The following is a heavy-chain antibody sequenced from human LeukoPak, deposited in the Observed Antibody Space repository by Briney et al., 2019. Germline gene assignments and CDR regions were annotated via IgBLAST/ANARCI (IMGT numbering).Heavy chain of an antibody. CDR1: GGTFSSYT. Sequence: SVKVSCKXSGGTFSSYTISWVRQAPGQGLEWMGRIIPILGIANYSQKFQGRVTITADKSTGTAYMELSSLRSEDTAVYYCARDNPRDFWSNFDYWGQGTLVTVSS. CDR2: IIPILGIA. D-gene: IGHD3-3*01. CDR3: ARDNPRDFWSNFDY. V-gene: IGHV1-69*04. J-gene: IGHJ4*02.